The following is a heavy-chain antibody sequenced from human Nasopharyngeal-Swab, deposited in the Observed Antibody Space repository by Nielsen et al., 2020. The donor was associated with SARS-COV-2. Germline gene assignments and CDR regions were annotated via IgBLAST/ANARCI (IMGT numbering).Heavy chain of an antibody. J-gene: IGHJ3*02. V-gene: IGHV3-48*02. CDR1: GFTFSSYS. CDR3: ARDLHSSGYYYVPGHAFDI. D-gene: IGHD3-22*01. CDR2: ISSSSSTI. Sequence: GESLTISCAASGFTFSSYSMHWVRQAPGKGLEWVSYISSSSSTIYYADSVKGRFTISRDNAKNSLYLQMNSLRDEDTAVYYCARDLHSSGYYYVPGHAFDIWGQGTMVTVSS.